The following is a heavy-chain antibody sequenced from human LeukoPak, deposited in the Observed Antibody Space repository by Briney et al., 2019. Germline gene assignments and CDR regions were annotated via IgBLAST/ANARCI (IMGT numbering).Heavy chain of an antibody. CDR2: ISYEGSNK. CDR3: AKDWHRDYGYNEIGYFDY. Sequence: GRPLRLSCTASGFTFSRYGMHWVRQAPGRGLEWVTVISYEGSNKFYAHSVKGRFNISRDNSKNTLYLQMNSLGAEDTAGYYCAKDWHRDYGYNEIGYFDYWVQGTLVSVPS. D-gene: IGHD5-24*01. V-gene: IGHV3-30*18. CDR1: GFTFSRYG. J-gene: IGHJ4*02.